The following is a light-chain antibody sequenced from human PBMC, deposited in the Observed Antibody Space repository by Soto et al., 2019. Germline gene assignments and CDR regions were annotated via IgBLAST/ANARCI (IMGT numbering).Light chain of an antibody. J-gene: IGKJ1*01. CDR1: QSVGTS. V-gene: IGKV3-11*01. CDR2: DAS. Sequence: ENVLTQSPSTLSLSPGERATLSCKASQSVGTSLAWFQQKPGQAPRLLIYDASVRATGIPARFSGSGSGTDFTLTISSLEPEDFAVYYCQQRSNWPSTWTFGQGTKVDIK. CDR3: QQRSNWPSTWT.